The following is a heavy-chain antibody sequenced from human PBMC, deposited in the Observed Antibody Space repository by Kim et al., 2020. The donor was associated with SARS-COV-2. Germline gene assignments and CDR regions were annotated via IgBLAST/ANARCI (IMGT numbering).Heavy chain of an antibody. D-gene: IGHD6-19*01. Sequence: GGSLRLSCAASGFTVSSNYMSWVRQAPGKGLEWVSVIYSGGSTYYADSVKGRFTISRDNSKNTLYLQMNSLRAEDTAVYYCARGKGTYSSGWYFWGQGTRVTVSS. V-gene: IGHV3-53*01. CDR3: ARGKGTYSSGWYF. CDR1: GFTVSSNY. J-gene: IGHJ4*02. CDR2: IYSGGST.